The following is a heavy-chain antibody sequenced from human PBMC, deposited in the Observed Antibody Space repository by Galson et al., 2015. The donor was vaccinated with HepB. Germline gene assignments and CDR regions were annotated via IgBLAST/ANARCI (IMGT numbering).Heavy chain of an antibody. CDR1: GFAFDEYA. CDR3: AKDMPDPYEALHI. Sequence: SLRLSCAASGFAFDEYAMHWVRQAPGKGLEWVCGISWNSGTIGYGDSVKGRFTISRDNAKNSLYLQMNSLRADDTAFYYCAKDMPDPYEALHIWGPGTMVTVSS. V-gene: IGHV3-9*01. CDR2: ISWNSGTI. J-gene: IGHJ3*02.